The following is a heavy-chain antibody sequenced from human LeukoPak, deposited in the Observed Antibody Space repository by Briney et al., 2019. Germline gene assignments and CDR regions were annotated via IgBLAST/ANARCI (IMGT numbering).Heavy chain of an antibody. J-gene: IGHJ5*02. Sequence: PSQTLSLTCAVYGGSFSGYYWSWIRQPPGKGLEWIGEINHSRRTHYNPSLKSRVTISVDTSKNQFYLKLSSVTAPDTAVYYCARGGSQFGELKFRRRNWFDPWRQGTLVTVSS. CDR3: ARGGSQFGELKFRRRNWFDP. V-gene: IGHV4-34*01. CDR2: INHSRRT. CDR1: GGSFSGYY. D-gene: IGHD3-10*01.